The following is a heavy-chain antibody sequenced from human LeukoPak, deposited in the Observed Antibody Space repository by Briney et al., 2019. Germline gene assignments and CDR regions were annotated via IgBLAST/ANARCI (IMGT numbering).Heavy chain of an antibody. CDR2: ISTGSNYI. CDR1: GFTFGSYD. CDR3: AKNVESKTLIRRSWFDP. Sequence: GGSLRLSCAASGFTFGSYDMNWVRQAPGKGLEWVSTISTGSNYIYYTDSVKGRFTISRDNAKGSLYLQMSSLRAEDTAVYYCAKNVESKTLIRRSWFDPWGQGTLVTVSS. V-gene: IGHV3-21*01. J-gene: IGHJ5*02. D-gene: IGHD2-21*01.